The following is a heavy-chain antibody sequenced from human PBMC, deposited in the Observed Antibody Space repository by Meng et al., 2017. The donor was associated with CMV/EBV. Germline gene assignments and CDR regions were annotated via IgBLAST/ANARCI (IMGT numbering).Heavy chain of an antibody. CDR2: INSYGSST. V-gene: IGHV3-74*01. J-gene: IGHJ6*02. CDR1: GFTFSSYW. Sequence: GGSLRLSCAASGFTFSSYWMHWVRQAPGKGLVWVSRINSYGSSTSYADSVKGRFTISRDNAKNTLYLQMNSLRAEDTAVYYCASNYDLNYYYYYGMDVWGQGTTVTVSS. CDR3: ASNYDLNYYYYYGMDV. D-gene: IGHD3-3*01.